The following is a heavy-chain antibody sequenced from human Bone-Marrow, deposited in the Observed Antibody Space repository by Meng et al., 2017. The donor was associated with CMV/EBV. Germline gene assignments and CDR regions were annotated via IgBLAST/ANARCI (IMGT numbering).Heavy chain of an antibody. J-gene: IGHJ4*02. V-gene: IGHV4-61*01. Sequence: SEPLSLTCTVSGGSVSSGSYYWSWIRQPPGKGLEWIGYIYYSGSTNYNPSLKSRVTVSEDMSKNQFSLTLTSLTAADTAVYFCARVYGDYGAYFDYWGQGTLVTVSS. D-gene: IGHD4-17*01. CDR3: ARVYGDYGAYFDY. CDR2: IYYSGST. CDR1: GGSVSSGSYY.